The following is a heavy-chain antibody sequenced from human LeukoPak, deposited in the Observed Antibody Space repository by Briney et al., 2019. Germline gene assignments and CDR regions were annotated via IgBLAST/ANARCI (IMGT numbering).Heavy chain of an antibody. CDR1: GYTFTSYG. Sequence: ASVEVSCKASGYTFTSYGISWVRQAPGQGLEWMGWISAYNGNTNYAQKLQGRVTMTTDTSTSTAYMELRSLRSDDTAVYYCASVRAEYCTNGVCYSGYYHYYMDVWGKGTTVTVSS. J-gene: IGHJ6*03. D-gene: IGHD2-8*01. CDR2: ISAYNGNT. V-gene: IGHV1-18*01. CDR3: ASVRAEYCTNGVCYSGYYHYYMDV.